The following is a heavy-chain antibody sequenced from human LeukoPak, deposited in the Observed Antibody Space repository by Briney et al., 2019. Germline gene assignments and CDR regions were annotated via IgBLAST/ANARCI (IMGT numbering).Heavy chain of an antibody. D-gene: IGHD5-18*01. CDR1: GGTFSSYA. Sequence: ASVKVSCKASGGTFSSYAISWVRQAPGQGLEWMGRIIPILGIANYAQKFQGRVTITADKSTSTAYMELSSLRSEDTAVYYCAGPRGYSYGYEGYFDYWGQGTLVTVSS. CDR3: AGPRGYSYGYEGYFDY. J-gene: IGHJ4*02. CDR2: IIPILGIA. V-gene: IGHV1-69*04.